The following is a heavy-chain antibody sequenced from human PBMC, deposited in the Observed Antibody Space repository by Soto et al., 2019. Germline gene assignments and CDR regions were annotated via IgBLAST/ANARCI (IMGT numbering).Heavy chain of an antibody. J-gene: IGHJ4*02. D-gene: IGHD2-15*01. CDR1: GFTFSDYY. Sequence: QVQLVESGGGLVKPGGSLRLSCAGSGFTFSDYYMSWFRQAPGKGLEWVSYISGSSSYTNYVDSVKGRFTISRDNAKNSLFLQMNSLRAADPAIYYCASDCSGGSCYNLYWGQGTLVTVSS. CDR2: ISGSSSYT. CDR3: ASDCSGGSCYNLY. V-gene: IGHV3-11*05.